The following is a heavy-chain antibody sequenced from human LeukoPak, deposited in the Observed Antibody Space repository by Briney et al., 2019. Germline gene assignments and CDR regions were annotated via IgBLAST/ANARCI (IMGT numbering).Heavy chain of an antibody. CDR3: ARVPVELEPHYYYYGMDV. D-gene: IGHD1-1*01. Sequence: SETLSLTCTVSGGSISSYYWSWIRQPPGKGLEWIGYIYYSGSTNYNPSLKSRVTISVDTSKNQFSLKLSSVTAADTAVYYCARVPVELEPHYYYYGMDVWGQGTTVTVSS. CDR2: IYYSGST. J-gene: IGHJ6*02. V-gene: IGHV4-59*01. CDR1: GGSISSYY.